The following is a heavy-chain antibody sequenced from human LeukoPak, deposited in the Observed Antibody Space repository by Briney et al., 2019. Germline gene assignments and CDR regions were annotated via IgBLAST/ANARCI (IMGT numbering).Heavy chain of an antibody. CDR3: ARRDGSSYWYFDL. D-gene: IGHD3-22*01. J-gene: IGHJ2*01. V-gene: IGHV4-59*08. CDR1: GASISSYY. Sequence: PSETLSLTCTVSGASISSYYWSWIRQPPGKGLESIGYVSYSGSTNYNPSLKSRVTISVDTSKSQFSQKLNSVTAADTAVYFCARRDGSSYWYFDLWGRGTLVTVSS. CDR2: VSYSGST.